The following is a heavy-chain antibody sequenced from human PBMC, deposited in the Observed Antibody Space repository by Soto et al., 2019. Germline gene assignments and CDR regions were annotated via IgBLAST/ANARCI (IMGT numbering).Heavy chain of an antibody. D-gene: IGHD4-17*01. Sequence: SGPTLVNPTQTLTLTCTFSGFSLSTSGMCVSWIRQPPGKALEWLARIDWDDDKYYSTSLKTRLTISKDTSKNQVVLTMTNMDPVDTATYYCAQTSRPIYGDYLALDYWGQGTLVTVSS. J-gene: IGHJ4*02. CDR1: GFSLSTSGMC. CDR3: AQTSRPIYGDYLALDY. CDR2: IDWDDDK. V-gene: IGHV2-70*11.